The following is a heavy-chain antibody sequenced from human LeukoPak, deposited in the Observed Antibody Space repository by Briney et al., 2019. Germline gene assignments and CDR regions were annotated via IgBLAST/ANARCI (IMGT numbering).Heavy chain of an antibody. D-gene: IGHD3-10*01. CDR1: GGSISSGGYY. CDR2: IYYSGST. J-gene: IGHJ5*02. V-gene: IGHV4-31*03. CDR3: AGSVGHRNYYGSGRSTYFDP. Sequence: PSETLSLTCTVSGGSISSGGYYWSWIRQHPGKGLEWIRYIYYSGSTYYNPSLKSRVTISVDTSKNQFSLKLSSVTAADTAVYYCAGSVGHRNYYGSGRSTYFDPWGQGTLVTVSS.